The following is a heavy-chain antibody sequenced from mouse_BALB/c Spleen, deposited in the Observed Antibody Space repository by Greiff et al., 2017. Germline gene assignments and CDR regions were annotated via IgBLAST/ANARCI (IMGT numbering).Heavy chain of an antibody. J-gene: IGHJ2*01. CDR1: GFTFSDYG. D-gene: IGHD1-1*01. Sequence: EVQLVESGGGLVQPGGSRKLSCAASGFTFSDYGMAWVRQAPGKGPEWVAFISNLAYSIYYADTVTGRFTISRENAKNTLYLEMSSLRSEDTAMYYCARDRDGSSYFDYWGQGTTLTVSS. CDR3: ARDRDGSSYFDY. CDR2: ISNLAYSI. V-gene: IGHV5-15*02.